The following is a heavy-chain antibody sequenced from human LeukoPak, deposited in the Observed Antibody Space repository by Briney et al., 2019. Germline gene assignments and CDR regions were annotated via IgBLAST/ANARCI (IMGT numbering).Heavy chain of an antibody. D-gene: IGHD2-2*01. J-gene: IGHJ6*03. CDR2: IIPIFGTS. V-gene: IGHV1-69*05. CDR3: ARDLGHCSSTSCYLHYMDV. Sequence: VASVKVSCKDSGGTLRSYAISWGRQAPRQGRGWMGGIIPIFGTSNYAKKLQGRVTITTDESTSTAYMELSSLRSEDTAVYYCARDLGHCSSTSCYLHYMDVWGKGTTVTVSS. CDR1: GGTLRSYA.